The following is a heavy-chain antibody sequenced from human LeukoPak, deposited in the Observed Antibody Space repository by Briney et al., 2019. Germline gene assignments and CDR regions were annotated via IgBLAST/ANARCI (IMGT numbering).Heavy chain of an antibody. CDR1: GFAFSRYT. J-gene: IGHJ5*02. D-gene: IGHD3-10*01. CDR3: ARVRRGDWSDP. Sequence: GSLGLSWAASGFAFSRYTISWVRQAPGRGLDGVSTITEIHDITYNADFVKGRFTISRDNSKNTLYLQMNSLRAEDTALYYCARVRRGDWSDPWGQGTMVTVSS. CDR2: ITEIHDIT. V-gene: IGHV3-23*01.